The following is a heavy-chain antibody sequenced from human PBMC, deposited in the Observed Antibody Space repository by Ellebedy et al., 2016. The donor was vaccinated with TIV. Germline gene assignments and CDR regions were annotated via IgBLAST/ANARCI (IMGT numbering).Heavy chain of an antibody. CDR3: ARTPYDYGEYWLDY. D-gene: IGHD4/OR15-4a*01. CDR1: GGSISGSSTSYY. Sequence: SETLSLTXNVSGGSISGSSTSYYWGWIRQPPGKGLEWIGSIYDSGRTHYNPSLKSRVTISVDTSKNQFSLKLSSVTAADTAVYYCARTPYDYGEYWLDYWGQGTLVTVSS. V-gene: IGHV4-39*01. CDR2: IYDSGRT. J-gene: IGHJ4*02.